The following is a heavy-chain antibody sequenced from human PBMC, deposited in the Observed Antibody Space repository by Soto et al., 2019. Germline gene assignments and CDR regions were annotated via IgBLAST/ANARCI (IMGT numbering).Heavy chain of an antibody. J-gene: IGHJ2*01. D-gene: IGHD3-22*01. CDR1: GFTFSSYA. CDR3: AKTPPGWLLDNSDWYFDL. V-gene: IGHV3-23*01. Sequence: GGSLRLSCAASGFTFSSYAMSWVRQAPGKGLEWVSAISGSGGSTYYADSVKGRFTISRDNSKNTLYLQMNSLRAEDTAVYYCAKTPPGWLLDNSDWYFDLWGRGTLVTVSS. CDR2: ISGSGGST.